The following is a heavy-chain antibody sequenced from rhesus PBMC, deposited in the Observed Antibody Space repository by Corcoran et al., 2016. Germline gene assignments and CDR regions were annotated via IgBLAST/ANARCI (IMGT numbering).Heavy chain of an antibody. CDR1: GGSISDSYR. V-gene: IGHV4S10*01. CDR2: IYGSNPST. Sequence: QVQLQESGPGVVKPSETLSLTCAVSGGSISDSYRWRWTRQPQGKGLEWIGYIYGSNPSTNYNPSLMSRVTISKDTSKSQFSLKLSSVTAADTAVYFCARGKSTFAFDSWGQGVLVTVSS. CDR3: ARGKSTFAFDS. D-gene: IGHD1-38*01. J-gene: IGHJ4*01.